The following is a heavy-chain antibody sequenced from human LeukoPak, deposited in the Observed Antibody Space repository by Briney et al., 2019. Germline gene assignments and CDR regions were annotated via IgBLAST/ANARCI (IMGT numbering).Heavy chain of an antibody. CDR2: IGTAGDT. J-gene: IGHJ5*02. CDR1: GFTFSSYD. CDR3: WALSGGVDGHDWFDP. V-gene: IGHV3-13*01. D-gene: IGHD3-3*01. Sequence: GGSLRLSCAASGFTFSSYDMHWVRQATGKGLEWVSAIGTAGDTYYPGSVKGRFTISRENAKNSLYLQMNSLRAEDTAVYYCWALSGGVDGHDWFDPWGQGTLVTVSS.